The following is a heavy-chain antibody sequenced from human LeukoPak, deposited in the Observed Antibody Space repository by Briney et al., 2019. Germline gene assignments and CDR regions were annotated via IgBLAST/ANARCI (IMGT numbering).Heavy chain of an antibody. V-gene: IGHV4-34*01. J-gene: IGHJ4*02. Sequence: SETLSLTCAVYGGSFSGYYWSWIRQPPGKGLEWIGEINHSGSTNYNPSLKSRVTISVDTSKNQFSLKLSSVTAADTAVYYCARVKGGYFDYWGQGTLVTVSS. D-gene: IGHD3-16*01. CDR3: ARVKGGYFDY. CDR1: GGSFSGYY. CDR2: INHSGST.